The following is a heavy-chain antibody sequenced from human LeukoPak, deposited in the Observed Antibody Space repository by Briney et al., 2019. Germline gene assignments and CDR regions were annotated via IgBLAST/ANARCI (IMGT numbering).Heavy chain of an antibody. D-gene: IGHD4-17*01. V-gene: IGHV3-23*01. CDR3: AKGRNEDGDAALNY. Sequence: GGSLRLSCAASGFTFSSYAMSWVRQAPGKGLEWVSSISGSGGNTFYADSVKGRFDISRDNSKNLLYLQMNSLRAEDTAAYHCAKGRNEDGDAALNYWGQGTLVTVSS. J-gene: IGHJ4*02. CDR2: ISGSGGNT. CDR1: GFTFSSYA.